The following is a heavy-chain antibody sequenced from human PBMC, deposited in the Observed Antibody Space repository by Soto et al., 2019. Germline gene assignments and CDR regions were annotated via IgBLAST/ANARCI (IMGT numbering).Heavy chain of an antibody. CDR3: ARHRTSETTNLDY. D-gene: IGHD4-4*01. Sequence: SVKVSCKASGGTFSSYAISWVRQAPGQGLEWMGGIIPIFGTANYAQKFQGRVTITADESTSTAYMELSSLRSEDTAVYYCARHRTSETTNLDYWGQGTLVPVSS. CDR2: IIPIFGTA. V-gene: IGHV1-69*13. J-gene: IGHJ4*02. CDR1: GGTFSSYA.